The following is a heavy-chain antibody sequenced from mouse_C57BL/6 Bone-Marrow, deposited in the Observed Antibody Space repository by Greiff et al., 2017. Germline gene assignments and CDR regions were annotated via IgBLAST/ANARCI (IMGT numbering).Heavy chain of an antibody. CDR2: IDPSDSYT. CDR3: ARDYYSNNYYAMDY. V-gene: IGHV1-69*01. J-gene: IGHJ4*01. CDR1: GYTFTSYW. D-gene: IGHD2-5*01. Sequence: VQLQQPGAELVMPGASVKLSCKASGYTFTSYWMHWVKQRPGQGLEWVGEIDPSDSYTNYNHKVKGKSTLTVDKSSSTAYMQLSSLTSEDSAVYYCARDYYSNNYYAMDYWGQGTAVTVSS.